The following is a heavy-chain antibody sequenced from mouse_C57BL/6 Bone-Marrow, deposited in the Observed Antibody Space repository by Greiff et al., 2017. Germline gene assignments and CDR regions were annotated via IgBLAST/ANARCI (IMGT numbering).Heavy chain of an antibody. V-gene: IGHV14-4*01. CDR2: IDPENGDT. Sequence: EVQLQQSGAELVRPGASVTLSCTASGFNIKDDYMHWVKQRPEQGLEWIGWIDPENGDTEYASKFQGKATITEDTSSNTAYLQLSSLTSEDTAVYYCTTHYSNFYAMDYWGQGNSVTVSS. CDR1: GFNIKDDY. J-gene: IGHJ4*01. D-gene: IGHD2-5*01. CDR3: TTHYSNFYAMDY.